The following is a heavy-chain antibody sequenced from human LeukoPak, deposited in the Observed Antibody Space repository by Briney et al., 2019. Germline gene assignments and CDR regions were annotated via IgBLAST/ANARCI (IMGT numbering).Heavy chain of an antibody. CDR3: ARRSTIFGVIIQKGGLDY. CDR2: IYPGDSDT. CDR1: GYSFTSYW. J-gene: IGHJ4*02. V-gene: IGHV5-51*01. D-gene: IGHD3-3*01. Sequence: GESLKISCKGSGYSFTSYWIGWVRQMPGKGLEWMGIIYPGDSDTRYNPTFQGQVTISADKSTSTIYLQCNSLKASDTAMYYCARRSTIFGVIIQKGGLDYWGQGTLVTVSP.